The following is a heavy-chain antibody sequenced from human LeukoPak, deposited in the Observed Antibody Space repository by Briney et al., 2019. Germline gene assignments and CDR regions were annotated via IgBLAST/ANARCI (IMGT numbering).Heavy chain of an antibody. CDR3: ARGLASGYPPIPFDY. V-gene: IGHV4-34*12. D-gene: IGHD3-3*01. J-gene: IGHJ4*02. CDR2: IIDTGST. CDR1: DGSFSGYY. Sequence: SETLSLTCAVYDGSFSGYYWTWIRQPPGKGLEWIGEIIDTGSTKYNSSLKSRVTISVDTSKNQFSLSLDSVTAADTAVYYCARGLASGYPPIPFDYWGQGTLVTVSS.